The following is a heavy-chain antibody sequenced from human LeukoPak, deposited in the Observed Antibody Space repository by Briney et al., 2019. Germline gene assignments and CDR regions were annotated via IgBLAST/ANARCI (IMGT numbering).Heavy chain of an antibody. V-gene: IGHV3-53*01. Sequence: GGSLRLSCAASGFTVSSNYMSWVRQAPGMGLEWVSVIYSGGTTYYADSVKGRFTISRDNSKNMLYLQMNSLRAEDTAVYYCAREPGTDYRKYYFDYWGQGTLVTVSS. D-gene: IGHD3/OR15-3a*01. CDR1: GFTVSSNY. CDR3: AREPGTDYRKYYFDY. J-gene: IGHJ4*02. CDR2: IYSGGTT.